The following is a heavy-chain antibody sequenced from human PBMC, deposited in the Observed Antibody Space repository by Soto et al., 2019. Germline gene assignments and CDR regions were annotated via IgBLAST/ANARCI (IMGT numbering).Heavy chain of an antibody. D-gene: IGHD2-2*01. CDR3: ARGGVARQPTGDYNWFDP. CDR1: GDHFSIYV. J-gene: IGHJ5*02. Sequence: PXECLSVSCKCSGDHFSIYVIGWVPKMPGKGLEWMGIVYPSDSHTKYTPAFRGQVTISADKSISTAYLQWYSLKASDTAMYYCARGGVARQPTGDYNWFDPWGQRTMVSVSS. V-gene: IGHV5-51*01. CDR2: VYPSDSHT.